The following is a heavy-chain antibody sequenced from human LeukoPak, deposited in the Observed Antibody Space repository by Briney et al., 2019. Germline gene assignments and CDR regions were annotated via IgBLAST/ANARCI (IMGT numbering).Heavy chain of an antibody. Sequence: GGSLRLSCAASGFTFSSYSMNWVRQAPGKGLEWVSCISSSSSYIYYADSVKGRFTISRDNAKNSLYLQMNSLRADDTAVYYCAREDSSGHDAFDIWGQGTMVTVSS. V-gene: IGHV3-21*01. D-gene: IGHD6-19*01. CDR2: ISSSSSYI. CDR1: GFTFSSYS. J-gene: IGHJ3*02. CDR3: AREDSSGHDAFDI.